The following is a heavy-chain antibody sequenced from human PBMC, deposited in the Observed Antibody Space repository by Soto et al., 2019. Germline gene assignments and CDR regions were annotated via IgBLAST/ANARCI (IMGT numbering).Heavy chain of an antibody. CDR1: GGSISSYY. J-gene: IGHJ3*02. D-gene: IGHD1-20*01. CDR3: ARRYGTAFDI. V-gene: IGHV4-59*08. Sequence: QVQLQESGPGLVKPSETLSLTCTVSGGSISSYYWSWIRQPPGKGLEWIGYIYYSGSTNYNPSLXSXVXIXXDTSKNQFSLKRSSVTAADTAVYYCARRYGTAFDIWGQGTMVTVSS. CDR2: IYYSGST.